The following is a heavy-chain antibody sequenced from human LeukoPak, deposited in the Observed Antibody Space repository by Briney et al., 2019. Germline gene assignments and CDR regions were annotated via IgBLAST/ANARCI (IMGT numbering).Heavy chain of an antibody. V-gene: IGHV1-69*04. CDR3: AGPLTLSPFDY. CDR2: IIPILGIA. CDR1: GGTFSSYA. Sequence: GSSVKVSCKASGGTFSSYAISWVRQAPGQGLEWMGRIIPILGIANYAQKFQGRVTITADKSTSTAYMELSSLRSEDTAVYYCAGPLTLSPFDYWGQGTLVTVSS. D-gene: IGHD4/OR15-4a*01. J-gene: IGHJ4*02.